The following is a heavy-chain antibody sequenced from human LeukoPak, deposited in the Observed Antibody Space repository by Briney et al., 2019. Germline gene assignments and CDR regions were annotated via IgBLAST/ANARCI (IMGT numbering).Heavy chain of an antibody. D-gene: IGHD3-3*01. CDR2: ISGSGGST. Sequence: GGSLTLSCVASGFTFSSYVMSWVRQAPGKGLEGVSGISGSGGSTYYADSVKGRFTISRDNSKNTLYLQMNSLRAEDTAVYYCAKHLPHITIFGAFQHWGQGTLVTVS. CDR1: GFTFSSYV. CDR3: AKHLPHITIFGAFQH. J-gene: IGHJ1*01. V-gene: IGHV3-23*01.